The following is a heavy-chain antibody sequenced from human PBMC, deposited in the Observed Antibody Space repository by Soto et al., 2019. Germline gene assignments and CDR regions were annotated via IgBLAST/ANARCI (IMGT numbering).Heavy chain of an antibody. V-gene: IGHV4-30-2*01. Sequence: QLPLQESGSGLVKPSQNLSLTCAGSGGAISSGGYSWSWIRQPPGKGLEWIGYIYHSGSTYYNPSFKMRVTIAVDRSKNQVTPKLSSVTAADTAVYYCARGMTTVTTCDYWAQGTLVTVSA. CDR1: GGAISSGGYS. CDR2: IYHSGST. D-gene: IGHD4-17*01. J-gene: IGHJ4*02. CDR3: ARGMTTVTTCDY.